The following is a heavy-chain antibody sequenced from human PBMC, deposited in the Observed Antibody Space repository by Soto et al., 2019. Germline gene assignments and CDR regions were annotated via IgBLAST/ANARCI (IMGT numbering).Heavy chain of an antibody. Sequence: SETLSLTCTVYGGSISSYYWSWIRQPPGKGLEWIGYIYYSGSTNYNPSLKSRVTISVDTSKNQFSLKLSSVTAADTAVYYCARDLGYCSSTSCYTPYNWFDPWGQGTLVTVSS. J-gene: IGHJ5*02. D-gene: IGHD2-2*02. CDR1: GGSISSYY. V-gene: IGHV4-59*01. CDR2: IYYSGST. CDR3: ARDLGYCSSTSCYTPYNWFDP.